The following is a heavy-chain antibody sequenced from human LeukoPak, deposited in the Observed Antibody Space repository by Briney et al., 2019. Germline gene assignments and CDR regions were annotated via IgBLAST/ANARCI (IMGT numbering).Heavy chain of an antibody. CDR2: INHSGST. V-gene: IGHV4-34*01. D-gene: IGHD2-15*01. CDR3: ARADCSGGSCWRERRRWYFDL. CDR1: GGSFSGYY. Sequence: SETLSLTCAVYGGSFSGYYWSWIRQPPGKGLEWIGEINHSGSTNYNPSLKSRVTISVDTSKNQFSLKLSSVTAADTAVYYCARADCSGGSCWRERRRWYFDLWGRGTLVTVSP. J-gene: IGHJ2*01.